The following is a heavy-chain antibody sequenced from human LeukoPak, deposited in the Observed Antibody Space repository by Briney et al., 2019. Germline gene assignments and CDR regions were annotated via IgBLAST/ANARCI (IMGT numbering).Heavy chain of an antibody. CDR1: DFTFSSHW. CDR3: ARGIASSRSVAIDL. CDR2: LSGDGITT. J-gene: IGHJ4*02. D-gene: IGHD6-13*01. V-gene: IGHV3-74*01. Sequence: GGSLRLSCAASDFTFSSHWMYWVRQAPGKGLVWVARLSGDGITTRHADSVKGRFTISRDNAKSTLYLQMNSLRVEDTALYYCARGIASSRSVAIDLWGQGTLVAVSS.